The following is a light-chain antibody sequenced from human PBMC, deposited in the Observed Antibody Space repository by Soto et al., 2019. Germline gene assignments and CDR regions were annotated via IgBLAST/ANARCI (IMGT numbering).Light chain of an antibody. CDR2: GAS. CDR1: QSVSSNY. CDR3: QQYGSSPRT. J-gene: IGKJ1*01. V-gene: IGKV3-20*01. Sequence: EIVLTQSPGTLSLSPGDRATLSCRASQSVSSNYVAWYQQKPGQAPRLLVYGASIRATGIPDSFSGSGSGTDFSLVIRRLEPEDFAVYYCQQYGSSPRTFGQGTKVEIK.